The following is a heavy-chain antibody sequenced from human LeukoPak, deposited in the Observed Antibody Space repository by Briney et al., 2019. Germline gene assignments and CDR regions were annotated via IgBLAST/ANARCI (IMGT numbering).Heavy chain of an antibody. V-gene: IGHV3-21*01. D-gene: IGHD6-19*01. CDR1: GFTFSYYS. CDR3: ARDREIAVAFVFDY. J-gene: IGHJ4*02. CDR2: ITSTGSDI. Sequence: PGGSLRLSCAASGFTFSYYSMNWVRQAPGKGLEWVSAITSTGSDIYYADSVKGRFTIFRDNARNSLYLQMDSLRAEDTAVYYCARDREIAVAFVFDYWGQGTLVTVSS.